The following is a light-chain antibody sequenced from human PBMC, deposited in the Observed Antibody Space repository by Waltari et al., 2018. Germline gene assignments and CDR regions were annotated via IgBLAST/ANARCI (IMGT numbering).Light chain of an antibody. CDR2: WAA. CDR1: QTILSSSNNKNS. J-gene: IGKJ4*01. CDR3: QQYSNTPLT. Sequence: DIVMTQSPDSLAVSLGARATINCKSSQTILSSSNNKNSLAWYQQKPGQPPKMLIYWAATRASGVPDRFSGSGSGTDFTLTISSLQAEDVAVYYCQQYSNTPLTFGGGTKVEIK. V-gene: IGKV4-1*01.